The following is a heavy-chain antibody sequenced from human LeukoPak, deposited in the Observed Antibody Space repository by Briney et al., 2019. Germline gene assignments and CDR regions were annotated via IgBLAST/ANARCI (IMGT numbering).Heavy chain of an antibody. J-gene: IGHJ1*01. CDR2: ISYDGSNK. Sequence: PGGSLRLSCAASGFTFSSYAMHWVRQAPGKGLEWVAVISYDGSNKYYADSVKGRFTISRDNSKNTLYLQMNSLRAEDTAVYYCARGDAVVPAAIGLTVQHWGQGTLVTVSS. V-gene: IGHV3-30-3*01. CDR1: GFTFSSYA. D-gene: IGHD2-2*01. CDR3: ARGDAVVPAAIGLTVQH.